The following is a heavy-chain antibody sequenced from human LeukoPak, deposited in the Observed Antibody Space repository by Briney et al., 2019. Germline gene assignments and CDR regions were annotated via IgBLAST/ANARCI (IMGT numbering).Heavy chain of an antibody. CDR3: AKDMSSGSYGYYYGMDV. CDR1: GFTFDDYA. Sequence: GGSLRLSCAASGFTFDDYAMHWVRQAPGKGLEWVSGISWNSGSIGYADSVKGRFTISRDNAKNSLYLQMNSLGAEDTALYYCAKDMSSGSYGYYYGMDVWGQGTTVTVSS. CDR2: ISWNSGSI. J-gene: IGHJ6*02. D-gene: IGHD1-26*01. V-gene: IGHV3-9*01.